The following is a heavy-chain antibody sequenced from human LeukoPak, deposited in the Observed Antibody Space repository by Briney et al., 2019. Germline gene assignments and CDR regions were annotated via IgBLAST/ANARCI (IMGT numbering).Heavy chain of an antibody. CDR1: GDSISGSY. CDR3: ARGHRPVLRFLEWLFPRLGFDP. D-gene: IGHD3-3*01. V-gene: IGHV4-59*12. J-gene: IGHJ5*02. CDR2: VYQTGHN. Sequence: SETLSLTCIVSGDSISGSYWSWIRQPPGKGLEWIGYVYQTGHNHNNPSLKSRVTISLDTSKNQFSLKLSSVTAADTAVYYCARGHRPVLRFLEWLFPRLGFDPWGQGTLVTVSS.